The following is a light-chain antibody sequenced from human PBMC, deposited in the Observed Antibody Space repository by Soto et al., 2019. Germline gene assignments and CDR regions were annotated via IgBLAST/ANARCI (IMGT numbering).Light chain of an antibody. V-gene: IGLV2-14*03. CDR3: SSYTTSSTVL. J-gene: IGLJ2*01. CDR2: DVN. Sequence: QSALTQPASVSGSRGQSITMSCTGTSSDDGRYNYVSWYQQHPGKAPKLMIYDVNNRPSGVSNRFSGSKSGSTASLTISGLQAEDEADYYCSSYTTSSTVLFGGGTKLTVL. CDR1: SSDDGRYNY.